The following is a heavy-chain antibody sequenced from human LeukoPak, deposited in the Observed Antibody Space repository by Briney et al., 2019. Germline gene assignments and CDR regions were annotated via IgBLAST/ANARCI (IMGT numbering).Heavy chain of an antibody. V-gene: IGHV1-69*05. CDR3: ARTKAARPGWFDP. CDR1: RGTFTGYS. CDR2: IIPIFGTA. D-gene: IGHD6-6*01. J-gene: IGHJ5*02. Sequence: SMKVSRKAVRGTFTGYSSRCGREKPGRGLEWMGGIIPIFGTANYAQKFQRRVTITTHESTSTAYMELSSLRSEDAAVYYCARTKAARPGWFDPWGQATLVTVSS.